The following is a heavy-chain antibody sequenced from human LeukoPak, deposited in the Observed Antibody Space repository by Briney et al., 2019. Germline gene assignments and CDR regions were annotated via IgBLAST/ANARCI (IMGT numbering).Heavy chain of an antibody. D-gene: IGHD6-13*01. CDR3: ASGLYSSSWTGTYGAYYYYYMDV. CDR2: INPNSGGT. V-gene: IGHV1-2*02. CDR1: GYTFTGYY. J-gene: IGHJ6*03. Sequence: ASVKVSCKASGYTFTGYYMHWVRQAPGQGLEWMGWINPNSGGTNYAQKFQGRVTMTRDTSISTAYMELSRLRSDDTAVYYCASGLYSSSWTGTYGAYYYYYMDVWGKGTTVTVSS.